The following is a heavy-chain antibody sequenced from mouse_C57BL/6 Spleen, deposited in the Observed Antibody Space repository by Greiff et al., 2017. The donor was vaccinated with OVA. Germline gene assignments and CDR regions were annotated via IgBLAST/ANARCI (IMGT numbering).Heavy chain of an antibody. J-gene: IGHJ2*01. Sequence: EVKLMESGGDLVKPGGSLKLSCAASGFTFSSYGMSWVRQTPDKRLEWVATISSGGSYTYYPDSVKGRFTISRDNAKNTLYLQMSSLKSEDTAMYYCARRKDYYIDYWGQGTTLTVSS. V-gene: IGHV5-6*02. CDR3: ARRKDYYIDY. CDR2: ISSGGSYT. CDR1: GFTFSSYG.